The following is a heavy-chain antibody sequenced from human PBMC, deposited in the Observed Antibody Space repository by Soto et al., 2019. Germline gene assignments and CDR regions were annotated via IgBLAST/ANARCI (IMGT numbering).Heavy chain of an antibody. D-gene: IGHD6-19*01. CDR1: GFTVSSNY. CDR2: IYSGGST. J-gene: IGHJ6*03. Sequence: GGSLRLSCAASGFTVSSNYMSWVRQAPGKGLEWVSVIYSGGSTYYADSVKGRFTISRHNSKNTLYLQMNSLRAEDTAVYYCARSSGGSGDIYYYYYYMDVWGKGTTVTVSS. CDR3: ARSSGGSGDIYYYYYYMDV. V-gene: IGHV3-53*04.